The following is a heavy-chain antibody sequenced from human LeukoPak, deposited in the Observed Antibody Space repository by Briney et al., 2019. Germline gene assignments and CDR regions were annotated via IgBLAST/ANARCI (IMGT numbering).Heavy chain of an antibody. J-gene: IGHJ4*02. Sequence: GGSLRLSCAASGFTFSSYGMHWVRQAPGKGLEWVAVIWYDGSNKYYADSVKGRLTISRDNSKNTLYLQMNSLRAEDTAVYYCARSGGVVVVAATLDYWGQGTLVTVSS. V-gene: IGHV3-33*01. CDR2: IWYDGSNK. CDR1: GFTFSSYG. CDR3: ARSGGVVVVAATLDY. D-gene: IGHD2-15*01.